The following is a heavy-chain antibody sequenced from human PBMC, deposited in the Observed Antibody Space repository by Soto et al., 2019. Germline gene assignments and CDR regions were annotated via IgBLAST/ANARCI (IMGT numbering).Heavy chain of an antibody. V-gene: IGHV1-18*01. CDR2: ISAYNGKT. CDR3: ARDGPPTDF. J-gene: IGHJ4*02. CDR1: GYTLSSYH. Sequence: QVQLLQSVSEVKKPGASVKVSCKASGYTLSSYHISGVRQAPGQGLEWLGWISAYNGKTNYAQKLQGRVTLTTDTSTRTAYMELRSLRSYDTAVYYCARDGPPTDFWGQGTLVTVYS.